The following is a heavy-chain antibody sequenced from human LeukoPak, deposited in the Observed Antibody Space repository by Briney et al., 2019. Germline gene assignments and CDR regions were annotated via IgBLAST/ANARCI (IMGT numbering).Heavy chain of an antibody. J-gene: IGHJ4*02. Sequence: GSLRLSCAASGFTFSSYAMHWVRQAPGKGLEWVAVISYDGSNKYYADSVKGRFAISRDNSKNTLYLQMNSLRAEDTAVYYCAIGSSSWYFYDYWGQGTQVTVSS. CDR1: GFTFSSYA. V-gene: IGHV3-30*09. CDR2: ISYDGSNK. CDR3: AIGSSSWYFYDY. D-gene: IGHD6-13*01.